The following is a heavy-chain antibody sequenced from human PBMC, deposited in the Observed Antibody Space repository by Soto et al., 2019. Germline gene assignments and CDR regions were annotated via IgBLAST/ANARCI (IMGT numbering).Heavy chain of an antibody. CDR1: GGSISTGDYY. Sequence: SETLSLTCTVSGGSISTGDYYWGWIRQHPGKGLEWIGYIYYSGSAYYNPSLKSRITIAVDTSQNQFSLNLSSVTAADTAVYYCARLGYCSGTRCPDRHWFDPWGQGTLVTVSS. V-gene: IGHV4-31*03. CDR3: ARLGYCSGTRCPDRHWFDP. J-gene: IGHJ5*01. D-gene: IGHD2-2*01. CDR2: IYYSGSA.